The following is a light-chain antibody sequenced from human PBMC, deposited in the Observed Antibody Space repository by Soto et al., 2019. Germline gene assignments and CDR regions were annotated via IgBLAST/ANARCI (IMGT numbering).Light chain of an antibody. V-gene: IGLV1-44*01. CDR2: HNN. Sequence: QSVLTQPPSASGTPGQRVTISCSGGSSNIGTNAVNWYQQLQGTAPKLLIYHNNQRPSGVPDRFSGSKSGTSAYLAISGLQSEDEADYYCAAWDDSLNGYVFGTGTKRTVL. CDR3: AAWDDSLNGYV. J-gene: IGLJ1*01. CDR1: SSNIGTNA.